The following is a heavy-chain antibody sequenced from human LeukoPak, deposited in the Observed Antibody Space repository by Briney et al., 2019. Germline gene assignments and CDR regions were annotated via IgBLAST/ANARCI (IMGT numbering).Heavy chain of an antibody. CDR2: IYYSGST. Sequence: SETLSLTCTVSGGSMSSYYWSWIRQPPGKGLEWLGYIYYSGSTNYNPSLKSRVTISLDRSKNQFSLKLSSVTAADTAVYYCARVLEIYGSGSYYPSNWFDPWGQGTLVTVSS. J-gene: IGHJ5*02. CDR1: GGSMSSYY. CDR3: ARVLEIYGSGSYYPSNWFDP. D-gene: IGHD3-10*01. V-gene: IGHV4-59*12.